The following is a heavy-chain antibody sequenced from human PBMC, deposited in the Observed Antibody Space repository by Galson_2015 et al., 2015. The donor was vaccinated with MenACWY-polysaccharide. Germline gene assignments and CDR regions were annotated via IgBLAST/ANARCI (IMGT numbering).Heavy chain of an antibody. D-gene: IGHD3/OR15-3a*01. CDR3: AKVGPRISWTMGLDY. Sequence: SLRLSCAASGFSFSAYGMSWVRQAPGRGLEWVSGSGSGGGLYYADSVKGRFTVSRDNSKNTLYLQMNNLRAEDTAVYYCAKVGPRISWTMGLDYWGQGTLVTVSS. CDR2: SGSGGGL. J-gene: IGHJ4*02. CDR1: GFSFSAYG. V-gene: IGHV3-23*01.